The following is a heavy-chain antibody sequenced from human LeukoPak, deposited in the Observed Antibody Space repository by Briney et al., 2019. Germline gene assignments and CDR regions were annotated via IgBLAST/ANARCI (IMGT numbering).Heavy chain of an antibody. CDR1: GFTFSSYS. Sequence: GSLRLSCAASGFTFSSYSMNWVRQAPGKGLEWVSSISSSSSYIYYADSVKGRFTISRDNAKNSLYLQMNSLRAEDTAVYYCARNPIAAETWLDPWGQGTLVTVSS. CDR3: ARNPIAAETWLDP. CDR2: ISSSSSYI. V-gene: IGHV3-21*01. J-gene: IGHJ5*02. D-gene: IGHD6-13*01.